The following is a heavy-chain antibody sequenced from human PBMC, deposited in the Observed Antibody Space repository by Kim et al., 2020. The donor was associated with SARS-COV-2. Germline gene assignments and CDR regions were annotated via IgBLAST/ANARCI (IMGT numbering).Heavy chain of an antibody. CDR3: ARGGGYSGIF. D-gene: IGHD5-12*01. CDR1: GFTFSSYS. Sequence: GGSLRLSCAASGFTFSSYSMNWVRQAPGKGLEWVSYISSSSSTIYYADSVKGRFTISRDNAKNSLYLQMNSLRAEDTAVYYCARGGGYSGIFWGQGTLVTVSS. J-gene: IGHJ4*02. V-gene: IGHV3-48*04. CDR2: ISSSSSTI.